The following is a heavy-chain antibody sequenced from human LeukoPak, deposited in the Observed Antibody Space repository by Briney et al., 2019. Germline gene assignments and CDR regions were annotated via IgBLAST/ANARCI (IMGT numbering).Heavy chain of an antibody. J-gene: IGHJ4*02. CDR3: AKGDAYCGGDCYPD. D-gene: IGHD2-21*02. CDR1: GFTVSSNY. V-gene: IGHV3-23*01. CDR2: ISGGRDNT. Sequence: GGSLRLSCAASGFTVSSNYMSWVRQAPGKGLEWVSAISGGRDNTYYADSVKGRFTISRDTSKNTLYLQMNSLRAKDTAVYYCAKGDAYCGGDCYPDWGQGTLVTVSS.